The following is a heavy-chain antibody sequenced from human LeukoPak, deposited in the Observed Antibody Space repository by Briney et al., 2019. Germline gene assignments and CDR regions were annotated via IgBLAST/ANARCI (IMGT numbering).Heavy chain of an antibody. D-gene: IGHD1-26*01. CDR1: GFTFSSYW. J-gene: IGHJ4*02. CDR3: ARDSGSYLRPLHFDY. Sequence: GGSLRLSCAASGFTFSSYWMSWVRQAPGKGLEWVANIKQDGSEKYYVDPVKGRFTISRDNAKNSLYLQMNSLRAEDTAVYYCARDSGSYLRPLHFDYWGQGTLVTVSS. V-gene: IGHV3-7*01. CDR2: IKQDGSEK.